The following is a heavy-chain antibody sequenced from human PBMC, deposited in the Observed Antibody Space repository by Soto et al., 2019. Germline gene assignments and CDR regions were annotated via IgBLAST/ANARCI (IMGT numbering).Heavy chain of an antibody. Sequence: EVQLVESGGGLVQPGGSLRLSCAASGFTFSSYWMHWVRKAPGKGLVWVSRIKTDGTDTHYAGSVKGRFTISRDNAKNTLYLQMNSVRGEDTAVYYCARPRTSDWAYDIWGQGTMVIVSS. CDR2: IKTDGTDT. V-gene: IGHV3-74*01. J-gene: IGHJ3*02. D-gene: IGHD3-9*01. CDR3: ARPRTSDWAYDI. CDR1: GFTFSSYW.